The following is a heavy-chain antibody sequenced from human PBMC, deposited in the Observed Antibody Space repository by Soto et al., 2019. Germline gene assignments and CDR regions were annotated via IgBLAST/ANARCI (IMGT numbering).Heavy chain of an antibody. D-gene: IGHD6-13*01. CDR3: ARLGTQGIAAAREPLGDY. Sequence: PSETLSLTCTVSGGSISSSSYYWGWIRQPPGKGLEWIGSIYYSGSTYYNPSLKSRVTISVDTSKNQFSLKLSSVTAADTAVYYCARLGTQGIAAAREPLGDYWGQGTLVTVSS. V-gene: IGHV4-39*01. J-gene: IGHJ4*02. CDR2: IYYSGST. CDR1: GGSISSSSYY.